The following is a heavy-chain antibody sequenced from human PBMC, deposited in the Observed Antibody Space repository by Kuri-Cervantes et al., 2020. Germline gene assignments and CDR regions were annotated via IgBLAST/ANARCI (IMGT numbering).Heavy chain of an antibody. J-gene: IGHJ6*02. V-gene: IGHV1-8*01. CDR2: MNPNSGNT. CDR3: ARSVYVDYYYGMDV. CDR1: GYTFTSYD. D-gene: IGHD5/OR15-5a*01. Sequence: ASVKISCKASGYTFTSYDINWVRQDTGQGLEWMGWMNPNSGNTGYAQKFQGRVTMTRNTSISTAYMELSSLRSEDTAVYYCARSVYVDYYYGMDVWGQGTTVTVSS.